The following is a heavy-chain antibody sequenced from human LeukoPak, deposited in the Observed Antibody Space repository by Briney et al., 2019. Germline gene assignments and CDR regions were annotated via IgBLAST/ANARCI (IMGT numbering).Heavy chain of an antibody. CDR2: ISAYNGNT. V-gene: IGHV1-18*01. J-gene: IGHJ6*02. CDR1: GYTFTSYG. Sequence: ASVKVSCKASGYTFTSYGISWVRQAPGQGLEWMGWISAYNGNTNYAQKLQGRVTMTTDTSTSTAYMELRSLRSDDTAVYYCARGSSTYDFWSGYFGEPYYYGMDVWGQGTTVTVSS. CDR3: ARGSSTYDFWSGYFGEPYYYGMDV. D-gene: IGHD3-3*01.